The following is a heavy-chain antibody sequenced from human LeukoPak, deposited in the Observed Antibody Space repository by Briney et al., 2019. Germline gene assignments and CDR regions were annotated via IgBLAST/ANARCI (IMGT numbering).Heavy chain of an antibody. Sequence: GGSLRLSCAASGFTFSDYYMSWIRQAPGKGLEWVSYISSSGNTKYFADSVKGRFTISRDNAKNSLYLQMNSLRAEDTAVYYCARGGSGSPSWFDPWGQGTLVTVSS. CDR3: ARGGSGSPSWFDP. CDR2: ISSSGNTK. D-gene: IGHD1-26*01. J-gene: IGHJ5*02. V-gene: IGHV3-11*04. CDR1: GFTFSDYY.